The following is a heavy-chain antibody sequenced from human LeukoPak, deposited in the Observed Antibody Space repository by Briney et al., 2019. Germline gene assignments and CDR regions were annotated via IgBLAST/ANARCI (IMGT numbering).Heavy chain of an antibody. CDR3: ARRSVDTAMD. CDR1: EYSFTNYW. Sequence: GESLKISCKGSEYSFTNYWIGWVRQMPGKGLEWMGIIYPGDSVTRYSPSFQGQVTISADKSISTAYLQWSSLKASDTAMYYCARRSVDTAMDWGQGTLVTVSS. V-gene: IGHV5-51*01. J-gene: IGHJ4*02. CDR2: IYPGDSVT. D-gene: IGHD5-18*01.